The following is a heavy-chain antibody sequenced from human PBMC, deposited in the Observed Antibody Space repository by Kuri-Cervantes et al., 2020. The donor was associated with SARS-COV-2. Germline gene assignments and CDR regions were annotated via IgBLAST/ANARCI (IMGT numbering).Heavy chain of an antibody. Sequence: SETLSLTCTVSGGSISSVDYYWSWIRQPPGKGLEWIGYIYYSGSTNYNPSLKSRVTISVDTSKNQFSLKLSSVTAADTAVYYCARGAGGWTISNFDYWGQGTLVTVSS. CDR3: ARGAGGWTISNFDY. V-gene: IGHV4-30-4*08. CDR2: IYYSGST. D-gene: IGHD3-9*01. J-gene: IGHJ4*02. CDR1: GGSISSVDYY.